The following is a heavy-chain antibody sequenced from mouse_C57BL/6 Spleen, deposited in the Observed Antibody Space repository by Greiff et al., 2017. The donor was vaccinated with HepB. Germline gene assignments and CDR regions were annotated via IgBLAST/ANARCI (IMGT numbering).Heavy chain of an antibody. D-gene: IGHD1-1*01. CDR3: ASYYGSSYWYFDV. CDR2: ISDGGSYT. J-gene: IGHJ1*03. Sequence: EVKLMESGGGLVKPGGSLKLSCAASGFTLSSYAMSWVRQTPEKRLEWVATISDGGSYTYYPDNVKGRFTISRDNAKNNLYLQMSHLKSEDTAMYYCASYYGSSYWYFDVWGTGTTVTVSS. CDR1: GFTLSSYA. V-gene: IGHV5-4*03.